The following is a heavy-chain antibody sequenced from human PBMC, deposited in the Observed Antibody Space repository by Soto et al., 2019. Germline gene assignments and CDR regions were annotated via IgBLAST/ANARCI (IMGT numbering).Heavy chain of an antibody. CDR2: IYYRANP. CDR1: GGSISSGGYS. D-gene: IGHD5-12*01. V-gene: IGHV4-61*08. CDR3: ARHYGDGYDYVDY. J-gene: IGHJ4*02. Sequence: SETLSLTCAVSGGSISSGGYSWSWIRQPPGKGLEWIGYIYYRANPNYNPSLKSRVTISQDTSKNQFSLKLSSVTAADTAVYYCARHYGDGYDYVDYWGQGTLVTVSS.